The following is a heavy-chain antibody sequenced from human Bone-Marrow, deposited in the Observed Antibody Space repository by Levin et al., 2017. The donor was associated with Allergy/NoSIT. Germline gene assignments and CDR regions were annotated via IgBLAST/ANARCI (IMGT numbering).Heavy chain of an antibody. V-gene: IGHV1-18*01. CDR2: ITGYNLKT. Sequence: ASVKVSCKASGYTFTNYGIGWVRQAPGQGLEWLGWITGYNLKTKYAEKFQGRVTMTRDTSTGTASMELRSLRADDTAVYYCARLLEVRIYYQVLDVWGQGTTVTVSS. J-gene: IGHJ6*02. CDR1: GYTFTNYG. D-gene: IGHD1-1*01. CDR3: ARLLEVRIYYQVLDV.